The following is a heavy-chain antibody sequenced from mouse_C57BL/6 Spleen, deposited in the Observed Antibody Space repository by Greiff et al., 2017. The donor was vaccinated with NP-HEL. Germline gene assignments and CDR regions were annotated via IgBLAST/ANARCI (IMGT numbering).Heavy chain of an antibody. CDR1: GYTFTGYC. V-gene: IGHV1-9*01. CDR2: ILPGSGST. CDR3: ARGGYGSRFDY. D-gene: IGHD1-1*01. Sequence: QVQLKESGAELMKPGASVKLSCKATGYTFTGYCIHWVKQRPGHGLEWIGEILPGSGSTNYDETFKGKATFTADTSSNTAYLQLSSLTSEDSAIYYCARGGYGSRFDYWGPGTTLTVSS. J-gene: IGHJ2*01.